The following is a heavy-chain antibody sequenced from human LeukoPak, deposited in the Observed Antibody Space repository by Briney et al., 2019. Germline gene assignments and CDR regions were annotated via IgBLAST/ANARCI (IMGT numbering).Heavy chain of an antibody. CDR2: ISGVVNTT. J-gene: IGHJ4*02. D-gene: IGHD3-22*01. V-gene: IGHV3-48*03. CDR1: GFSFSTYE. Sequence: GGSLRLSCAASGFSFSTYEMNWVRQAPGKGLEWISYISGVVNTTYYADSVKGRFTISRDNAKNSLFLRMTSLRAEDTAVYYCARGSGYYPLDHWGQGTLVTVSS. CDR3: ARGSGYYPLDH.